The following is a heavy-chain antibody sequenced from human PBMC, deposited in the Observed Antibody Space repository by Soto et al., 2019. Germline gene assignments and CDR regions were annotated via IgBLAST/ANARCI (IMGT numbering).Heavy chain of an antibody. CDR1: GYTFTSYG. Sequence: ASVKVSCKASGYTFTSYGISWVRQAPGQGLEWMGWISAYNGNTNYAQKLQGRVTMTTDTSTSTAYMELGSLRSDDTAVYYCARDRMDDFWSGYYNGGGWFDPWGQGTLVTVSS. J-gene: IGHJ5*02. CDR3: ARDRMDDFWSGYYNGGGWFDP. V-gene: IGHV1-18*04. D-gene: IGHD3-3*01. CDR2: ISAYNGNT.